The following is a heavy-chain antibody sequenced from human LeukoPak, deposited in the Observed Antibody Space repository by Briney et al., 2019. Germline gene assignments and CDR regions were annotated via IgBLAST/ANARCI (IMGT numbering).Heavy chain of an antibody. CDR2: IYYSGST. J-gene: IGHJ5*02. Sequence: SETLSLTCTVSGGSISSYYWSWIRQPPGKGLEWIGYIYYSGSTNYNPSLKSRVTISVDTSKNQFSLKLSSVTAADTAVYYCARREGLNWFDPWGQGTLVTVSS. V-gene: IGHV4-59*08. CDR3: ARREGLNWFDP. CDR1: GGSISSYY.